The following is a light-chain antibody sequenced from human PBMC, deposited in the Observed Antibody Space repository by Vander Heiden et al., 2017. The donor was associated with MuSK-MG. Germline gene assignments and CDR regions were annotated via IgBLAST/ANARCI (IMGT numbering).Light chain of an antibody. J-gene: IGKJ1*01. CDR2: RAS. Sequence: IVMTPPPHPLAVALGGRATINCKSSQNLLLASDNKNHLAWYKQKSGQPPELLIYRASTRRSGVPDRVSGSGSGTDFTLTIANFQAEDVAVYYCQQYYSSLQTFGQGTKVEIK. CDR1: QNLLLASDNKNH. CDR3: QQYYSSLQT. V-gene: IGKV4-1*01.